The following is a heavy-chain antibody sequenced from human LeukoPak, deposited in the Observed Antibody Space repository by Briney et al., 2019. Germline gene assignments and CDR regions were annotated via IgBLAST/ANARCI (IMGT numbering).Heavy chain of an antibody. D-gene: IGHD2-21*01. CDR3: AKTVVVITFRFDS. J-gene: IGHJ4*02. CDR1: GFSFNNYV. CDR2: VSGDGART. V-gene: IGHV3-23*01. Sequence: GGSLRLSCAASGFSFNNYVMSWVRQAPGKGLEWVSAVSGDGARTYYADSVKGRFTISRDNSKNTLDLQMNSLRAEDTAIYYCAKTVVVITFRFDSWGQGSLVTVSS.